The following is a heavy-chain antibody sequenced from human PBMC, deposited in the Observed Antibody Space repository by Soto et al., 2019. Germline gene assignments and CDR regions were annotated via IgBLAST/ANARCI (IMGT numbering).Heavy chain of an antibody. Sequence: GGSLRLSCAASGFAFSFSPMHWVRQAPGKGLEWVAVISYDGSNTHYADSVKGRFTISRDNAKNTLYLEMHSLTVDDTAVYYCARERTSKGGLDIWGQGTTVTVSS. CDR2: ISYDGSNT. CDR3: ARERTSKGGLDI. V-gene: IGHV3-30*04. J-gene: IGHJ6*02. CDR1: GFAFSFSP.